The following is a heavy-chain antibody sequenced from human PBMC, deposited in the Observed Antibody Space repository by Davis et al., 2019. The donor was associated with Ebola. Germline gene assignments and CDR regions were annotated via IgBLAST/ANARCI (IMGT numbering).Heavy chain of an antibody. D-gene: IGHD2-15*01. CDR2: IRSDGGSM. CDR3: RAAQEAFEI. CDR1: GFIFSNYW. Sequence: PGGSLRLSCEASGFIFSNYWMHWVRQAPGKGLEWVSRIRSDGGSMFYADSVRGRFTISRDNAKNTLFLQMNSLRVEDTAVYYCRAAQEAFEIWGQGTMVTVSS. V-gene: IGHV3-74*01. J-gene: IGHJ3*02.